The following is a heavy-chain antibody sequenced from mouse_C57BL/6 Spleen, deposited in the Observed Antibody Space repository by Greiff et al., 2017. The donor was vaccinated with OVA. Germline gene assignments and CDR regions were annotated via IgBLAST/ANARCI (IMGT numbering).Heavy chain of an antibody. CDR2: IYPGGGYT. Sequence: QVQLKESGAELVRPGTSVKMSCKASGYTFTNYWIGWAKQRPGHGLEWIGDIYPGGGYTNYNEKFKGKATLTADKSSSTAYMQFSSLTSEDSAIYYCAREGPTGPYYFDYWGQGTTLTVSS. V-gene: IGHV1-63*01. D-gene: IGHD4-1*02. CDR3: AREGPTGPYYFDY. J-gene: IGHJ2*01. CDR1: GYTFTNYW.